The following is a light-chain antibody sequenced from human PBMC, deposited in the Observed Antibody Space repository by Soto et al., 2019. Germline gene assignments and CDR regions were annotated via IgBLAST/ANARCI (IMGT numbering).Light chain of an antibody. Sequence: QSVLTQPPSVSGAPGQRVTISCTGTSSNIGAGFDVHWYQKLPGTAPKLLIYGNRNRPSGVPDRFSGSKSGTSASLAITGLQAEDEADYYCQSYDSSLSGSKVVFGGGTKLTVL. CDR3: QSYDSSLSGSKVV. V-gene: IGLV1-40*01. J-gene: IGLJ2*01. CDR2: GNR. CDR1: SSNIGAGFD.